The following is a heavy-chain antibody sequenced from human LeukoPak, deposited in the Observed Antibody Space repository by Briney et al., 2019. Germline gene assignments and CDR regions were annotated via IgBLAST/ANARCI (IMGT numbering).Heavy chain of an antibody. CDR3: ARDTLIHSSSWPPDY. CDR2: INTYNGNT. J-gene: IGHJ4*02. Sequence: GASVKVSFKASGYTFTSYGISWVRQAPGQGLEWMGWINTYNGNTNYAQKLQGRVTMTTDTSTSAAYMELWSLRSDDTAVYYCARDTLIHSSSWPPDYWGQGTLVTVSS. D-gene: IGHD6-13*01. V-gene: IGHV1-18*01. CDR1: GYTFTSYG.